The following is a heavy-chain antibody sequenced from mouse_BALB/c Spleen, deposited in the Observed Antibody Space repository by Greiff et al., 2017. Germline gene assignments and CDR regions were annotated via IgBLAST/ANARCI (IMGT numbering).Heavy chain of an antibody. V-gene: IGHV5-9-3*01. CDR2: ISSGGSYT. CDR1: GFTFSSYA. CDR3: ARHEGGFAY. J-gene: IGHJ3*01. Sequence: EVQVVESGGGLVKPGGSLKLSCAASGFTFSSYAMSWVRQTPEKRLEWVATISSGGSYTYYPDSVKGRFTISRDNAKNTLYLQMSSLRSEDTAMYYCARHEGGFAYWGQGTLVTVSA.